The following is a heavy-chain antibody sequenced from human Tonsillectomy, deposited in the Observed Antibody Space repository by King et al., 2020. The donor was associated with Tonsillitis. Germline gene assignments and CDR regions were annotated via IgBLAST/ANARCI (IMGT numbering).Heavy chain of an antibody. V-gene: IGHV3-21*01. Sequence: VQLVESGGGLVKPGGSLRLSCAASGFTFSSYSMNWVRQAPGKGLEWVSSISSSSDYIHYAESVKGRFTISRENAKKSLYLKMNSLRAEDTAVYYCAREGHNYYYYGMDVWGQGTTVTVPS. CDR2: ISSSSDYI. CDR1: GFTFSSYS. J-gene: IGHJ6*02. CDR3: AREGHNYYYYGMDV.